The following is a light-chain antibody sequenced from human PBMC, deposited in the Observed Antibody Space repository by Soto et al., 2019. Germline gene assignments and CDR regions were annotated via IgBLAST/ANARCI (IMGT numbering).Light chain of an antibody. V-gene: IGKV3-20*01. CDR1: QRVSSSY. J-gene: IGKJ4*01. Sequence: DIVLTQSPGTLSLSPGERCTLSCSASQRVSSSYLAWYQQKPGQAPRLLIYGASSRATGIPDRFSGSGSGTDFTLTISRLEPEDFAVYYCQQYGSSLGVTFGGGAKVDIK. CDR3: QQYGSSLGVT. CDR2: GAS.